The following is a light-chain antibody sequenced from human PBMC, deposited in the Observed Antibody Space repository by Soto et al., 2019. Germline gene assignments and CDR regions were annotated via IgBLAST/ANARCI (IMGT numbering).Light chain of an antibody. CDR2: GAS. CDR1: QSVSSSY. J-gene: IGKJ4*01. CDR3: QQFSSYPLT. V-gene: IGKV3-20*01. Sequence: EIVLTQSPGTLSLSPGERATLSCRASQSVSSSYLAWYQQKPGQAPRLLIYGASSRATGIPDRFSGSGYGTDSTLTISRLEPEDFAVYYCQQFSSYPLTFGGGTKVDIK.